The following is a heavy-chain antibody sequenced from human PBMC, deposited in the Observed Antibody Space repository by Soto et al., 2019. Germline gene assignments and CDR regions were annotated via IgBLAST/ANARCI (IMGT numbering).Heavy chain of an antibody. J-gene: IGHJ6*02. D-gene: IGHD1-7*01. CDR2: ISYDGSNK. V-gene: IGHV3-30-3*01. Sequence: QVQLVESGGGVVQPGRSLRLSCAASGFTFSSYAMHWVRQAPGKGLEWVALISYDGSNKYYADSVKGRFTTSRDNSKNTLYLQMTSLRPEDTAVYHCARDQGGTTLYYHGMDVWGQGTTVTVSS. CDR1: GFTFSSYA. CDR3: ARDQGGTTLYYHGMDV.